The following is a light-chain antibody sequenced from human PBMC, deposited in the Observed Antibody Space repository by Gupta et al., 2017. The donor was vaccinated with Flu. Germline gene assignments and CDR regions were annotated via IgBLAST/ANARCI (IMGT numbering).Light chain of an antibody. J-gene: IGKJ1*01. Sequence: EIVLTQSPGTLSLSPGERATLSCRASQSVRSSYLAWYQQKPGQAPRLLIYGASSRATGIPDRISGSGSGTDITLTISILEPEDFAVYYCQQYSSSLWTFGQRTRLENK. CDR3: QQYSSSLWT. CDR2: GAS. CDR1: QSVRSSY. V-gene: IGKV3-20*01.